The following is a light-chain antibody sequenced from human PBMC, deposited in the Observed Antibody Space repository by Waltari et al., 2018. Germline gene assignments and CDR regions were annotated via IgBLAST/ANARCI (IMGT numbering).Light chain of an antibody. J-gene: IGLJ3*02. Sequence: QSALTQPASVSGSPGQSITISCTGTSRDVGSYHLCYWYQQHPGKAPKLMIYEGSKRPSGVSNRFSGSKSGNTASLTISGLQAEDEADYYCCSYAGSSTYWVFGGGTKLTVL. CDR3: CSYAGSSTYWV. CDR2: EGS. V-gene: IGLV2-23*01. CDR1: SRDVGSYHL.